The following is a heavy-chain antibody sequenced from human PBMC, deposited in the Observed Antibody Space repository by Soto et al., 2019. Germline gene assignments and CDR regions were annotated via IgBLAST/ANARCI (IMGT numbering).Heavy chain of an antibody. V-gene: IGHV4-4*07. CDR2: IYPRGIT. Sequence: PSEPLSLTCTVSGVSISSYYWNWIRQPAGKGLEWIGRIYPRGITNYTPSLKRRITMSVDTSKNQFSLKLRSVTAADTAVYYCARDLTGTPLFYHYYYGMDVWGQGTTVTV. D-gene: IGHD1-7*01. CDR1: GVSISSYY. J-gene: IGHJ6*02. CDR3: ARDLTGTPLFYHYYYGMDV.